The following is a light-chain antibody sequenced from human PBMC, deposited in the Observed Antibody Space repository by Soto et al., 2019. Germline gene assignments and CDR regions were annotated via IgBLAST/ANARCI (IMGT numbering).Light chain of an antibody. J-gene: IGKJ5*01. V-gene: IGKV1-5*01. Sequence: DTQMTQSTSTRSASLGESVTITGRASQTISMQLAWYQQRVGKARKLLIYDASSLESGVPSRFSGSGSGTEFTLTISSPQPDDFATYYFQQYNSYCFITFGQGTRLEIK. CDR1: QTISMQ. CDR3: QQYNSYCFIT. CDR2: DAS.